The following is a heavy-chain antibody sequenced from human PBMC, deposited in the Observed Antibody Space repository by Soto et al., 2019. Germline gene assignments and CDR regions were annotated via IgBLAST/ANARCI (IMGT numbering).Heavy chain of an antibody. CDR1: GGTFSSYA. CDR2: IIPIFGTA. Sequence: ASVKVSCKASGGTFSSYAISWVRQAPGQGLEWMGGIIPIFGTANYAQKFQGRVTITADESTSTAYMEPSSLRSEDTAVYYCASLAADGRDYYYYGMDVWGQGTLVTVSS. J-gene: IGHJ6*02. CDR3: ASLAADGRDYYYYGMDV. D-gene: IGHD6-13*01. V-gene: IGHV1-69*13.